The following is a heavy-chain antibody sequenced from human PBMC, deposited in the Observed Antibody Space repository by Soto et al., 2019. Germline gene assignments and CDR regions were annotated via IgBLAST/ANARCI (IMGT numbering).Heavy chain of an antibody. CDR2: INHSGST. J-gene: IGHJ6*02. CDR1: GGSFSGYY. CDR3: AREDVRSSTSCSICPYYYYGMDV. V-gene: IGHV4-34*01. Sequence: SETLSLTCAVYGGSFSGYYWSWIRQPPGKGLEWIGEINHSGSTNYNPSLKSRVTISVDTSKNQFSLKLSSVTAADTVVYYCAREDVRSSTSCSICPYYYYGMDVWGQGTTVTVSS. D-gene: IGHD2-2*01.